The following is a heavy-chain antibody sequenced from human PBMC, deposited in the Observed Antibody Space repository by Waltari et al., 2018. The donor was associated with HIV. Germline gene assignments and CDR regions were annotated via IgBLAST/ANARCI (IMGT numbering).Heavy chain of an antibody. D-gene: IGHD3-10*01. CDR3: AREARYFGGGMDV. V-gene: IGHV1-46*01. CDR1: GYNFRDYF. Sequence: QVQLLQSGAEVTKPGASVKLSCKTTGYNFRDYFIHWVRQAPGQGLEWLGVINTVGGGTSNIQSLQVRIILPRDTTTDTAYLDLRDLKYEDTGIYYCAREARYFGGGMDVWGQGTTVIVSS. J-gene: IGHJ6*02. CDR2: INTVGGGT.